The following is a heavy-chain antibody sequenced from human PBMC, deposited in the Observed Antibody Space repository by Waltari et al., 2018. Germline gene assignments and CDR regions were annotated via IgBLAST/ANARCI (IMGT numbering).Heavy chain of an antibody. CDR3: AHRRGGLTGGDY. D-gene: IGHD1-26*01. Sequence: QITLKESGPTLVKPTQTLTLTCTFSGFSLSTSGVGVGWIRQPPGKALEWLALIYWNDDKRYSPSLKSRLTITKDTSKNQVVLTMTNMDPVDTAIYYCAHRRGGLTGGDYWGQGTLVTVSS. J-gene: IGHJ4*02. V-gene: IGHV2-5*01. CDR1: GFSLSTSGVG. CDR2: IYWNDDK.